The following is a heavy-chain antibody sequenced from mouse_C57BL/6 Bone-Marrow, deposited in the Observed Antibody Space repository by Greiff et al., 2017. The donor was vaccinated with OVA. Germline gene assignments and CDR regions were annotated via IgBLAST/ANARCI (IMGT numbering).Heavy chain of an antibody. CDR1: GYTFTNYW. CDR3: ARSEDYGYFDV. J-gene: IGHJ1*03. V-gene: IGHV1-63*01. Sequence: QVQLKESGAELVRPGTSVKMSCKASGYTFTNYWIGWAKQRPGHGLEWIGDIYPGGGYTNYNEKFKGKATLTADKSSSTAYMQFSSLTSEDSAIYYCARSEDYGYFDVWGTGTTVTVSS. CDR2: IYPGGGYT.